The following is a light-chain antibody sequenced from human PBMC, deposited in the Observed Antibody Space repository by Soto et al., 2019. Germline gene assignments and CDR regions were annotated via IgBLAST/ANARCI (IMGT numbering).Light chain of an antibody. Sequence: IQMTQSPPFLSASVWGIVTITWRASHNIRTYLTWYQQKPGNAPTVLIYAASTLQRGVPSRFSGSGSGTDFTFTISSLQPEDIATYYCQQYDNLPLTFGGGTKVDI. CDR3: QQYDNLPLT. V-gene: IGKV1-33*01. J-gene: IGKJ4*01. CDR2: AAS. CDR1: HNIRTY.